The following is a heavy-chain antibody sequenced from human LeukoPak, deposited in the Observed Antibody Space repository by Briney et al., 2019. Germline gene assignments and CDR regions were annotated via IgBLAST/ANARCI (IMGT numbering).Heavy chain of an antibody. J-gene: IGHJ5*02. V-gene: IGHV4-59*01. CDR1: GGSISSYY. CDR2: IYYSGST. Sequence: SETLSLTCTVSGGSISSYYWSWIRQPAGKGLEWIGYIYYSGSTNYNPSLKSRVTISVDTSKNQFSLKLSSVTAADTAVYYCARDQGLWFGESRFDPWGQGTLVTVSS. D-gene: IGHD3-10*01. CDR3: ARDQGLWFGESRFDP.